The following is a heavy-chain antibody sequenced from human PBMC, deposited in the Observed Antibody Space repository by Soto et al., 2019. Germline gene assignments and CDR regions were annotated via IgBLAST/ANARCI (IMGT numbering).Heavy chain of an antibody. CDR1: GYTFTNFG. V-gene: IGHV1-18*01. D-gene: IGHD3-16*01. CDR2: ISAYNGNT. CDR3: VRRGTPIDY. J-gene: IGHJ4*02. Sequence: QVQLVQSGAEVKKPGASVKVSCKASGYTFTNFGISWVRQAPGQGLEWMGWISAYNGNTNYAKKFQGRVTMTTDTSTSTGYLALRSLRSDDTAVYSCVRRGTPIDYWGQGTLVTVSS.